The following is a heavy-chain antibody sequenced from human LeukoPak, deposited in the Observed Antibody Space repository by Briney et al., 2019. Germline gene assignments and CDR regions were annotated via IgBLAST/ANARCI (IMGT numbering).Heavy chain of an antibody. D-gene: IGHD3-10*01. V-gene: IGHV3-48*02. CDR2: ISSSSSTI. Sequence: PGGSLRLSCAASGFTFSSYSMNWVRQAPGKGLEWVSYISSSSSTIYYADSVKGRFTISRDNAKNSLYLQMNSLRDEDTAVYYCARETPPNPGNSDYYYGMDVWGQGTTVTVSS. J-gene: IGHJ6*02. CDR1: GFTFSSYS. CDR3: ARETPPNPGNSDYYYGMDV.